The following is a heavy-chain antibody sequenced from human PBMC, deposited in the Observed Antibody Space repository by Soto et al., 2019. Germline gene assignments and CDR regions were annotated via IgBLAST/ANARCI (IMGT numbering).Heavy chain of an antibody. D-gene: IGHD2-15*01. CDR3: ARDIGGYGGV. J-gene: IGHJ6*02. CDR2: IQEYGNGK. CDR1: GLTFSNYW. V-gene: IGHV3-7*03. Sequence: PGGSLRLSCAASGLTFSNYWMNWVRQAPGKGLEWVANIQEYGNGKNYVDSVKGRFTIFRDNAQNSLLLQMNSLKTEDAAVYYCARDIGGYGGVWGQGTTVTVSS.